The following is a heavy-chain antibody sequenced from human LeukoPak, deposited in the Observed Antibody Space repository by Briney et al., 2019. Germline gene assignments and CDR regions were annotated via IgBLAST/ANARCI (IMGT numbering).Heavy chain of an antibody. CDR3: AREGGPYRPLDY. J-gene: IGHJ4*02. CDR2: VNLQGST. CDR1: GGSSTSTNY. V-gene: IGHV4-4*02. Sequence: SETLSLTCAVSGGSSTSTNYWTWVRQPPGKGLEWIGEVNLQGSTNYNPSLMGRVAISVDMSENHISLQLTSVTAADTAVYHCAREGGPYRPLDYSGQGTLVTVSS.